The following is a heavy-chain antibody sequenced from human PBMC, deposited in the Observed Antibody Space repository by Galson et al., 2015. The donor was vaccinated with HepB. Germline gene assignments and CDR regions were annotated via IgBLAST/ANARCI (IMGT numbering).Heavy chain of an antibody. V-gene: IGHV3-23*01. Sequence: SLRLSCAASGFTFSSYDMTWVRQAPGKGLEWVSGISVSGGDTYYADSVKGRFTISRDNSKKTLYLQMDSLRPEDTAAYYCAKRISELGTPFDYWGQGTLVTVST. CDR3: AKRISELGTPFDY. D-gene: IGHD7-27*01. CDR2: ISVSGGDT. J-gene: IGHJ4*02. CDR1: GFTFSSYD.